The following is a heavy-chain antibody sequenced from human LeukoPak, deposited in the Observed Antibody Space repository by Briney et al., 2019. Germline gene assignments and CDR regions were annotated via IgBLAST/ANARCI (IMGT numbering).Heavy chain of an antibody. D-gene: IGHD3-22*01. CDR1: GYTFTGYY. CDR3: AREVTYSSGYYTTNYDAFDI. V-gene: IGHV1-18*04. Sequence: ASVKVSCKASGYTFTGYYMHWVRQAPGQGLEWMGWISAYNGNTNYAQKLQGRVTMTTDTSTSTAYMELRSLRSDDTAVYYCAREVTYSSGYYTTNYDAFDIWGQGTMVTVSS. J-gene: IGHJ3*02. CDR2: ISAYNGNT.